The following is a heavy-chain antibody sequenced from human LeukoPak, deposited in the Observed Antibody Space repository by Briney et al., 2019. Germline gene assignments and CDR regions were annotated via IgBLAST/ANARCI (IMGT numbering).Heavy chain of an antibody. Sequence: GGSLRLSCAASGFTFNDYYMSWIRQAPGKGLEWLSYNNIGGTNTHYADSVKGRFTISRDNSKNTLYLQMNSLRAEDTAVYYCASRRGYSGYEDYWGQGTLVTVSS. J-gene: IGHJ4*02. V-gene: IGHV3-11*06. CDR3: ASRRGYSGYEDY. D-gene: IGHD5-12*01. CDR1: GFTFNDYY. CDR2: NNIGGTNT.